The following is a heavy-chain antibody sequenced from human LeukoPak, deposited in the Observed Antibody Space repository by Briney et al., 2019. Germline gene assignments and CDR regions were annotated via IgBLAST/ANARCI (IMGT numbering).Heavy chain of an antibody. J-gene: IGHJ4*01. CDR3: ARAFDSSAYYLTY. CDR2: INHSGST. D-gene: IGHD3-22*01. CDR1: GGSFSGYY. Sequence: PSETLSLTCAVYGGSFSGYYWSWIRQPPGKGLEWNGEINHSGSTNYNPSLKSRVTISVDTSKSQFSLNLTSVTAADTAVYYCARAFDSSAYYLTYWGDGNLVTVSS. V-gene: IGHV4-34*01.